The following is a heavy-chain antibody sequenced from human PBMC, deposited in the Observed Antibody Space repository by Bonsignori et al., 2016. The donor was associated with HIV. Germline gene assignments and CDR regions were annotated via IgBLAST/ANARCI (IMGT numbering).Heavy chain of an antibody. J-gene: IGHJ3*02. CDR3: ARGLWGGDAFDI. V-gene: IGHV4-34*01. CDR1: GGSFSGYF. Sequence: GSLRLSCAVYGGSFSGYFWSWIRQPPGKGLEWIGEINHSGSTNYNPSLKSRVTISVDTSKNQFSLKLSSVTAADTAVYFCARGLWGGDAFDIWGQGTMVTVSS. D-gene: IGHD3-16*01. CDR2: INHSGST.